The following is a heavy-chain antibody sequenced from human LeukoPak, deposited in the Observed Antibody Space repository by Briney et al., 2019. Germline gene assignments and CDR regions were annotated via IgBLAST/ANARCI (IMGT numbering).Heavy chain of an antibody. CDR1: GGSISSSSYY. D-gene: IGHD4-11*01. J-gene: IGHJ4*02. CDR2: IYYSGST. V-gene: IGHV4-39*01. CDR3: ASRYDYSNYIDY. Sequence: PSETPSLTCTVSGGSISSSSYYWGWIRQPPGKGLEWIGTIYYSGSTYYNPSLKSRVTISVDTSKNQFSLKLSSVTAADTAVYYCASRYDYSNYIDYWGQGTLVTVSS.